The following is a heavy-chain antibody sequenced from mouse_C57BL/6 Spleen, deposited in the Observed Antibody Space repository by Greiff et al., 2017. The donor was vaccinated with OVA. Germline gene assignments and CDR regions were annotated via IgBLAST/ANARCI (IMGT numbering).Heavy chain of an antibody. Sequence: VKLMESGPELVKPGASVKISCKASGYAFSSSWMNWVKQRPGKGLEWIGRIYPGDGDTNYNGKFKGKATLTADKSSSTAYMQLSSLTSEDSAVYFCASGLLRNYFDYWGQGTTLTVSS. J-gene: IGHJ2*01. CDR1: GYAFSSSW. CDR3: ASGLLRNYFDY. CDR2: IYPGDGDT. V-gene: IGHV1-82*01. D-gene: IGHD2-3*01.